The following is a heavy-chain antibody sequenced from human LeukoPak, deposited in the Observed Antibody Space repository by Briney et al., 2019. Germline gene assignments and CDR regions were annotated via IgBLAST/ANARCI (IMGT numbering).Heavy chain of an antibody. D-gene: IGHD3-9*01. CDR3: ARGVMDYDILTGYYLDY. Sequence: ASVKVSCKASGYTFTSYGISWVRPAPGQGLEWMGWISAYNGNTNYAQKLQGRVTMTTDTSTSTAYMELRSLRSDDTAVYYCARGVMDYDILTGYYLDYWGQGTLVTVSS. CDR1: GYTFTSYG. V-gene: IGHV1-18*01. J-gene: IGHJ4*02. CDR2: ISAYNGNT.